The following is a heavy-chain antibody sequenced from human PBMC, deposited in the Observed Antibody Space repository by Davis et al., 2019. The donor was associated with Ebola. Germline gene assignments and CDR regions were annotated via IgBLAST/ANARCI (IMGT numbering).Heavy chain of an antibody. Sequence: SPIPPCAALGFTLSRFALHPVRHAPGHGLEWVAAIPYDGSNKYYADSVKGRFTISRDNSKNTLYLQMNSLRAEDTAVYYCARIYCYYYGMDVWGQGTTVTVSS. CDR3: ARIYCYYYGMDV. CDR2: IPYDGSNK. V-gene: IGHV3-30-3*01. J-gene: IGHJ6*02. CDR1: GFTLSRFA.